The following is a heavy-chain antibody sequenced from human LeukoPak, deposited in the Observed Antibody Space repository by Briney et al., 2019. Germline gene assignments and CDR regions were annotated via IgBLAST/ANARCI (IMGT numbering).Heavy chain of an antibody. CDR1: GFTFSSYS. J-gene: IGHJ5*02. CDR3: TRENWGALA. Sequence: PGGSLRLSCAASGFTFSSYSMNWVRQAPGKGLEWVSSITGDSTYIYYADSVKGRFTISRDNAKNSLYLHINSLRAEDTAVYFCTRENWGALAWGQGTLVTVSS. V-gene: IGHV3-21*04. D-gene: IGHD7-27*01. CDR2: ITGDSTYI.